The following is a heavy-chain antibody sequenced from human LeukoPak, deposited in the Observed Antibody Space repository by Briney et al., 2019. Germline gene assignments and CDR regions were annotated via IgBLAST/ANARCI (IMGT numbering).Heavy chain of an antibody. J-gene: IGHJ5*02. Sequence: SETLSPTCTVSGGSITTSPYYWNWLRQAPGKGLEWIGAISYSGTTSYNPSLNSRVTMSVDTSKNQFSLKLTSVTASDTSVYYCARLPTGFPNWFDPWGQGTLVAVSA. CDR2: ISYSGTT. CDR3: ARLPTGFPNWFDP. V-gene: IGHV4-39*01. D-gene: IGHD3-9*01. CDR1: GGSITTSPYY.